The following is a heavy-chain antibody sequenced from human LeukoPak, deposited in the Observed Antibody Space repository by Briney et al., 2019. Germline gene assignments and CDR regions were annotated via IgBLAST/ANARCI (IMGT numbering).Heavy chain of an antibody. D-gene: IGHD5-24*01. J-gene: IGHJ4*02. CDR3: AGNGYSFYYFDC. V-gene: IGHV4-59*01. CDR1: GGSISSYY. Sequence: PSETLSLTCTVSGGSISSYYWSWIRQPPGKGLEWIGYIYYSGSTNYNPSLKSRVTISVDTSKNQFSLKLSSVTAADTAVYYCAGNGYSFYYFDCWGQGTLVTVSS. CDR2: IYYSGST.